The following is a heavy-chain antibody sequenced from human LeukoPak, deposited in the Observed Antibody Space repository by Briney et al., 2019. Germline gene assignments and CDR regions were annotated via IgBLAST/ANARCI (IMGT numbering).Heavy chain of an antibody. J-gene: IGHJ4*02. Sequence: SVKVSCKASGGTFSSYAISWVRQAPGQGLEWMGGIIPIFGTANYAQKFQGRVTITTDESTSTAYMELSSPRSEDTAVYYCARALVPATEEYYFGYWGQGILVTVSS. CDR1: GGTFSSYA. CDR2: IIPIFGTA. D-gene: IGHD2-15*01. CDR3: ARALVPATEEYYFGY. V-gene: IGHV1-69*05.